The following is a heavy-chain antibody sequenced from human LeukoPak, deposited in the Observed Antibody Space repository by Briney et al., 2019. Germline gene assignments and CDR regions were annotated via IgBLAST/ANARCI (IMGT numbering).Heavy chain of an antibody. CDR1: GGSISSYY. D-gene: IGHD3-22*01. Sequence: SQTLSLTCTVSGGSISSYYWSWIRQPPGNGLEWIGYIYYSGSTNYDPSLKSRVTMSVATSKDQSSLKLSSVTAADTAVFYCARGPAFYYCDSSGPEAFDIWGQGTMVTVSS. V-gene: IGHV4-59*01. CDR3: ARGPAFYYCDSSGPEAFDI. CDR2: IYYSGST. J-gene: IGHJ3*02.